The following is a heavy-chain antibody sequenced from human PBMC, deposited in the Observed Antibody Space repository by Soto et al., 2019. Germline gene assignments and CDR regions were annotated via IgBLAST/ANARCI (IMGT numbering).Heavy chain of an antibody. CDR1: GYTFTGYY. V-gene: IGHV1-2*04. D-gene: IGHD6-25*01. CDR2: INPNNGGT. CDR3: ARFLTGQQRPTGDSFDI. Sequence: ASVKGSCKASGYTFTGYYIHWVRQAPGQGLEWMGGINPNNGGTNYAQKFQGWVTMTRDTSISTVYMEMSRLRSDDTAVYYCARFLTGQQRPTGDSFDIWCKTIMVT. J-gene: IGHJ3*02.